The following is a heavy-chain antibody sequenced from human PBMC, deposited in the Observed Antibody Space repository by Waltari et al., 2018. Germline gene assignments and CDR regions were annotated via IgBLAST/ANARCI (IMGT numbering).Heavy chain of an antibody. V-gene: IGHV3-23*01. D-gene: IGHD3-16*01. Sequence: LSESGGGLVQPGGSLRLSYSASGFSFSLYAMTWVRQAPGKSMDWGSRSSGNGDIAYYTESGQGLFTVSRDNSNNMLVLQMNNRRADDTALYYCAKSSGGDLAGEAFWGQGTLVTVS. J-gene: IGHJ4*02. CDR2: SSGNGDIA. CDR3: AKSSGGDLAGEAF. CDR1: GFSFSLYA.